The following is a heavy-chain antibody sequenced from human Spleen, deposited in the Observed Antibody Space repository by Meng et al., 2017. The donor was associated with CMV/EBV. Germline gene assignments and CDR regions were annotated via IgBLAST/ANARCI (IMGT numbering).Heavy chain of an antibody. V-gene: IGHV3-30-3*02. Sequence: GESLKISCAASGFTFSTYGMHWVRQAPGKGLGWVAVISYDESNKYYADSVKGRFTISRDNSKNTMYLQMNRLRPEDTAVYYCGKIDYWGQGTLVTVSS. CDR1: GFTFSTYG. CDR2: ISYDESNK. J-gene: IGHJ4*02. CDR3: GKIDY.